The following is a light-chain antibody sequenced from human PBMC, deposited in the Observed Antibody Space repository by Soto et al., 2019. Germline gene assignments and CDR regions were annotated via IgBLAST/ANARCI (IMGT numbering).Light chain of an antibody. Sequence: DLPMTQSPSSLSASVGERVTITCRASQSISTYLNWYQQKPGKAPNLLIYAASTLQSGVPSRFSGSGSGTDFTLSISSLQPADFATYYCQQSYNTFPTFGQGTKVEIK. CDR3: QQSYNTFPT. CDR1: QSISTY. CDR2: AAS. V-gene: IGKV1-39*01. J-gene: IGKJ1*01.